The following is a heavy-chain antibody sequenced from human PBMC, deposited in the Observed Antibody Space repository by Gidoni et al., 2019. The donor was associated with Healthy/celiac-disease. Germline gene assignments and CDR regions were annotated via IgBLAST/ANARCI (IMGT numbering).Heavy chain of an antibody. CDR3: ARESVAGKLSVY. CDR2: ISSSSSNI. D-gene: IGHD6-19*01. Sequence: EVQLVESGGGLVQPGGSLRVSAAPPGVPFSSYSMNWVRQAPGKGLEWVSYISSSSSNIYYADSVKGRFTISRDNAKNSLYLKMNSLSAEDTAVYYCARESVAGKLSVYWGQGTLVTVSS. CDR1: GVPFSSYS. V-gene: IGHV3-48*01. J-gene: IGHJ4*02.